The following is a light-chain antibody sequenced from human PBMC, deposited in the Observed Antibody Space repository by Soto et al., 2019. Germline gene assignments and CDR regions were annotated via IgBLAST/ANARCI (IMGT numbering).Light chain of an antibody. Sequence: DIVMTQSPASLSASVGDRVTISCQASQDISRYLNWYQHKPGRAPQLLINDVSTLETGVPSRFSATGSGTEFTLTINGLQPEDLATYYCQQYDIPPSTFGGGTKVDIK. V-gene: IGKV1-33*01. CDR2: DVS. J-gene: IGKJ4*01. CDR3: QQYDIPPST. CDR1: QDISRY.